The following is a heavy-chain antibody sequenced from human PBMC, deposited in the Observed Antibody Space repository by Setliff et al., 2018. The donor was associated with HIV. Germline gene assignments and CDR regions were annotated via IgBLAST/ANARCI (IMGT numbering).Heavy chain of an antibody. CDR1: GYTFTSYD. V-gene: IGHV1-8*03. J-gene: IGHJ3*02. CDR2: MNPNSGNT. D-gene: IGHD1-1*01. CDR3: AKEAAPGDAFDI. Sequence: ASVKVSCKASGYTFTSYDINWVRQATGQGLEWMGWMNPNSGNTGYAQKFQGRVTITRDTSASTAYMELSSLRSEDTAVYYCAKEAAPGDAFDIWGQGTMVTVSS.